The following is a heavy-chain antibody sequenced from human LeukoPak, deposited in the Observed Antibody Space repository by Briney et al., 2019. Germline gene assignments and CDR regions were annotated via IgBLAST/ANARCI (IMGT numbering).Heavy chain of an antibody. CDR3: ASDRIADDYVWGSYRYPLDY. J-gene: IGHJ4*02. CDR2: ISSSRSYI. CDR1: GFTFSSYS. Sequence: GGSLRLSCAASGFTFSSYSMNWVRQAPGKGLEWVASISSSRSYIYYADSVKGRFTISRDNAKNSLYLQMNSLRAEDTAVYYCASDRIADDYVWGSYRYPLDYWGQGTLVTVS. D-gene: IGHD3-16*02. V-gene: IGHV3-21*01.